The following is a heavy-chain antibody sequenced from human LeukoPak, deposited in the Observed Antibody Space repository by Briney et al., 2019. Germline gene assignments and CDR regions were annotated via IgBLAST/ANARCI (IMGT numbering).Heavy chain of an antibody. V-gene: IGHV3-48*03. CDR1: GFSFSSYE. J-gene: IGHJ6*02. Sequence: GGSLRLSCAASGFSFSSYEMNWVRQAPGKGLEWVSYISSSGSTIYYADSVKGRFTISRDNAKNSLYLQMNSLRAEDTAVYYCARGQLVRHYYYGMDVWGQGTTVTVS. CDR3: ARGQLVRHYYYGMDV. D-gene: IGHD4/OR15-4a*01. CDR2: ISSSGSTI.